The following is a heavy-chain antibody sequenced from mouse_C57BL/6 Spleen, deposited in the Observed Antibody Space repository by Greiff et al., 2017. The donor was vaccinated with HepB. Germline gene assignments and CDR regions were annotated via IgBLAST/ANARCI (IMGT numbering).Heavy chain of an antibody. CDR2: IDPSDSYT. CDR1: GYTFTSYW. J-gene: IGHJ2*01. D-gene: IGHD1-1*01. CDR3: ARRYYGSSLDY. V-gene: IGHV1-69*01. Sequence: VQLQQSGAELVMPGASVKLSCKASGYTFTSYWMHWVKQRPGQGLEWIGEIDPSDSYTNYNQKFKGKSTLTGDKSSSTAYMQLSSLTSEDPAVYYCARRYYGSSLDYWGQGTTLTVSS.